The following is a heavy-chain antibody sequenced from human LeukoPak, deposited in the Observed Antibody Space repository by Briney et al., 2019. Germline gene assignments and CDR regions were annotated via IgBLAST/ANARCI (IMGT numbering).Heavy chain of an antibody. J-gene: IGHJ5*02. CDR1: GYTFTSYG. CDR2: IIPIFGTA. Sequence: SVKVSCKASGYTFTSYGISWVRQAPGQGLEWMGRIIPIFGTANYAQKFQGRVTITADESTSTAYMELSSLRSEDTAVYYCARVRVRYSSGWYVSSWFDPWGQGTLVTVSS. D-gene: IGHD6-19*01. V-gene: IGHV1-69*13. CDR3: ARVRVRYSSGWYVSSWFDP.